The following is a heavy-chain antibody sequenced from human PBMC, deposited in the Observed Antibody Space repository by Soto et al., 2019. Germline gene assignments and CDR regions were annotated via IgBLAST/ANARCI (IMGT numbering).Heavy chain of an antibody. CDR2: IYYSGST. V-gene: IGHV4-31*03. CDR3: ARDSGDCSGGSCYFSRYYYGMDV. J-gene: IGHJ6*02. CDR1: GGSISSGGYY. D-gene: IGHD2-15*01. Sequence: PSETLSLTCTVSGGSISSGGYYWSWIRQHPGKGLEWIGYIYYSGSTYYNPSLKSRVTISVDTSKNQFSLKLSSVTAADTAVYYCARDSGDCSGGSCYFSRYYYGMDVWGQGTTVTVSS.